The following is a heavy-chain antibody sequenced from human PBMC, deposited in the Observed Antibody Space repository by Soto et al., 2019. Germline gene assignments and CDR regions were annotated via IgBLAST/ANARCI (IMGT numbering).Heavy chain of an antibody. Sequence: ASVKVSCKASGYTFTSYGISWVRQAPGQGLEWMGWISAYNGNTKYAQKLQGRVTMTTDTSTGTAYMELSSLRSDDTAIYYCARMETFGSLNWFDPWGQGTLVTVSS. V-gene: IGHV1-18*01. D-gene: IGHD3-16*01. CDR3: ARMETFGSLNWFDP. J-gene: IGHJ5*02. CDR1: GYTFTSYG. CDR2: ISAYNGNT.